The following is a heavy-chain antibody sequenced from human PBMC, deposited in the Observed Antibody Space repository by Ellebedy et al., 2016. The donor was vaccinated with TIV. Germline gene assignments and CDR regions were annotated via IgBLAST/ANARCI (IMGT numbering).Heavy chain of an antibody. D-gene: IGHD3-10*01. CDR2: ISNTGNT. CDR1: GASISSYF. CDR3: ARDRRGSYDF. Sequence: MPSETLSLTCTVSGASISSYFWSWIRQPPGKGLEWIGYISNTGNTNYIPSLKSRVSISLDTSRSQFSLSLTSVTAADTAVYFCARDRRGSYDFWGQGTLIAVSS. V-gene: IGHV4-59*01. J-gene: IGHJ4*02.